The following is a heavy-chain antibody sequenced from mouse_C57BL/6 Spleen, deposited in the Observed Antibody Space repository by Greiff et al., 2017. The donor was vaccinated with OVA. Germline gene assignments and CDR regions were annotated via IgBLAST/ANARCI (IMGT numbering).Heavy chain of an antibody. J-gene: IGHJ1*03. V-gene: IGHV5-4*01. CDR2: ISDGGSYT. D-gene: IGHD2-3*01. CDR1: GFTFSSYA. Sequence: VESGGGLVKPGGSLKLSCAASGFTFSSYAMSWVRQTPEKRLEWVATISDGGSYTYYPDNVKGRFTISRDNAKNNLYLQMSHLKSEDTAMYYCARDRGGYYVHWYFDVWGTGTTVTVSS. CDR3: ARDRGGYYVHWYFDV.